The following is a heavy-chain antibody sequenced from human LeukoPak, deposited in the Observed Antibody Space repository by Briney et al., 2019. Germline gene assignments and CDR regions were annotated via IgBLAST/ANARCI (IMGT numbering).Heavy chain of an antibody. D-gene: IGHD3-22*01. V-gene: IGHV3-53*01. Sequence: PGGSLRLSCAASGFSVSGIYMSWVRQAPGKGLEWVSIIYSGGSTYHADSVKGRFTISRDNSKNTLYLQMNSLRAEDTAVYYCAPDDSSGYPPFDYWGQGTLVTVSS. CDR2: IYSGGST. J-gene: IGHJ4*02. CDR3: APDDSSGYPPFDY. CDR1: GFSVSGIY.